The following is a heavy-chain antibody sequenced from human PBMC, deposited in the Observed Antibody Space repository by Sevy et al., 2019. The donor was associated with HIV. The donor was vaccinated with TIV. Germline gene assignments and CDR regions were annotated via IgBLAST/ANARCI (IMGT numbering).Heavy chain of an antibody. D-gene: IGHD6-19*01. J-gene: IGHJ6*02. CDR1: GDSVSSNSAA. CDR2: TYYRSKWYN. Sequence: SQTLSLTCAISGDSVSSNSAARNWIRQSPSRGLEWLGRTYYRSKWYNDYAVSVKSRITINPDTSKKQFSLQLNSVTPEDTAVYYCARVRGVAGNYYYYGMDVWGQGTTVTVSS. V-gene: IGHV6-1*01. CDR3: ARVRGVAGNYYYYGMDV.